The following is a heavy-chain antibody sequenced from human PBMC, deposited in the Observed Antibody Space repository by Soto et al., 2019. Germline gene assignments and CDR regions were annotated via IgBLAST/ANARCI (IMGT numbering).Heavy chain of an antibody. CDR1: GGSISSGDYY. Sequence: SETLSLTCTVSGGSISSGDYYWSWIRQPPGKGLEWIGYIYYSGSTYYNPSLKSRVTISVDTSKNQFSLKLSSVTAADTAVYYCARLVVVAAIDYWGQGTLVTVSS. CDR2: IYYSGST. CDR3: ARLVVVAAIDY. J-gene: IGHJ4*02. V-gene: IGHV4-30-4*01. D-gene: IGHD2-15*01.